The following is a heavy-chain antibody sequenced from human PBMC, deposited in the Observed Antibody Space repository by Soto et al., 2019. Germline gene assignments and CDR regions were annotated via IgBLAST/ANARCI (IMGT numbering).Heavy chain of an antibody. CDR2: INQDGSEK. Sequence: EEQLVESGGGLVQPGGSLRLSCAASGFIFSNFWIDWVRQAPGKGLEWVAKINQDGSEKYYVDSVKGRFTISRDNAKNSLYLHMNSLRAEDTAVYYCAVLSIAAVVDFWGHGTLVTVSS. V-gene: IGHV3-7*01. D-gene: IGHD6-25*01. J-gene: IGHJ5*01. CDR1: GFIFSNFW. CDR3: AVLSIAAVVDF.